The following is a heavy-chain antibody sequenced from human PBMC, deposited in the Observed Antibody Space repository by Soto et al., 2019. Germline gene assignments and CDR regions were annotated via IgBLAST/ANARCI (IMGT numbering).Heavy chain of an antibody. V-gene: IGHV3-7*02. J-gene: IGHJ6*02. D-gene: IGHD6-19*01. CDR1: GFTFGGYW. Sequence: EVQLVESGGGLVQPGGSLRLSCAASGFTFGGYWMSWVRQAPGKGLEWVANIKQDGSEKYYVDSVKGRFTISRDNAKNSLYLKRNSLGAEDTAVYYSAPPPDRSVAGRFYYHGVNVWGQGTMVTVSS. CDR2: IKQDGSEK. CDR3: APPPDRSVAGRFYYHGVNV.